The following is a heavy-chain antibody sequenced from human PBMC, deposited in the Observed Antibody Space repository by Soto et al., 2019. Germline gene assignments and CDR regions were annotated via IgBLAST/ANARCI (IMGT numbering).Heavy chain of an antibody. V-gene: IGHV3-30*18. Sequence: QVQLVESGGGVVQPGRSLRLSCAASGFTFSHYAMHWVRQAPGKGLEWVALMSYAGSNEYYADSVKGRFTISRDNSKNTLYMQMNSLRAEDTAVYYCAKDRSHNFDYWGQGTLVTVSS. CDR1: GFTFSHYA. CDR3: AKDRSHNFDY. D-gene: IGHD1-26*01. J-gene: IGHJ4*02. CDR2: MSYAGSNE.